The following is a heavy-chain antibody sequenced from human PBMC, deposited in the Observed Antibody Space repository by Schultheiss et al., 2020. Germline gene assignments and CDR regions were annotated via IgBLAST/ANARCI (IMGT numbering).Heavy chain of an antibody. CDR2: ISGSGGST. J-gene: IGHJ6*02. D-gene: IGHD5-24*01. Sequence: GGSLRLSCAASGFTFSSYAMSWVRQAPGKGLEWVSAISGSGGSTYYADSVKGRFTISRDNAKNSLYLQMNSLRDEDTAVYYCARDGRSEMATIYYYYYGMDVWGQGTTVTVSS. CDR1: GFTFSSYA. CDR3: ARDGRSEMATIYYYYYGMDV. V-gene: IGHV3-23*01.